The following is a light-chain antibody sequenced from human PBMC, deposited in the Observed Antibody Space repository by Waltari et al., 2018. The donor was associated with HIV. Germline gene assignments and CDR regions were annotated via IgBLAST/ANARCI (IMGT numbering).Light chain of an antibody. J-gene: IGLJ3*02. V-gene: IGLV1-47*01. CDR1: SSNIGSNY. Sequence: QSVLTQPPSASGTPGQRVTISCSGSSSNIGSNYVHWYQQLPGRTPKLLIDRNNQRPCGVPDRCAASKAGTSASLAIRGLRSEDEGDYYCAAWDDKLGGRGLFGGGTRLTVL. CDR3: AAWDDKLGGRGL. CDR2: RNN.